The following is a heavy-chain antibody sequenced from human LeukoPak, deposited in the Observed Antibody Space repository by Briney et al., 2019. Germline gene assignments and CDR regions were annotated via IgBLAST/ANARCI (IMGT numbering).Heavy chain of an antibody. D-gene: IGHD6-19*01. CDR2: IWYDGSNK. CDR3: ARDRKAVAGVDY. J-gene: IGHJ4*02. Sequence: GGSLRLSCAASGFTFSSYGMHWVRQAPGKGLEWVAVIWYDGSNKYYADSVKGRFTISRDNSKNTLYLQMNSLRAEDTAVYYCARDRKAVAGVDYWGQGTLVTVSS. CDR1: GFTFSSYG. V-gene: IGHV3-33*01.